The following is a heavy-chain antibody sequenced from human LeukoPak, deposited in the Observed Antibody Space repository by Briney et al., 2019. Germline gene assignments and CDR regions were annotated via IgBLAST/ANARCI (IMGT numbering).Heavy chain of an antibody. J-gene: IGHJ5*02. CDR2: ISGSGGST. CDR1: GFTFSSYA. D-gene: IGHD2-2*01. CDR3: AKETYCSSTSCYSDNWFDP. Sequence: PGGSLGLSCAASGFTFSSYAMSWVRQAPGKGLEWVSAISGSGGSTYYADSVKGRFTISRDNSKNTLYLQMNSLRAEDTAVYYCAKETYCSSTSCYSDNWFDPWGQGTLVTVSS. V-gene: IGHV3-23*01.